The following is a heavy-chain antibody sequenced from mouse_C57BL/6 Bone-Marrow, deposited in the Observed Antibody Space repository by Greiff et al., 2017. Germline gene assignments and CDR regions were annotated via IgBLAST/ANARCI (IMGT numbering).Heavy chain of an antibody. CDR3: ARRLGPLWYAMDY. J-gene: IGHJ4*01. V-gene: IGHV1-55*01. Sequence: VQLQQPGAELVTPGASVKMSCKASGYTFTSYWITWVKQRPGQGLEWIGDIYPGSGSTNYNEKFKSKATLTVDTSSSTAYMQLSSLTSEDSAVYYCARRLGPLWYAMDYWGQGTAVTVSS. CDR1: GYTFTSYW. D-gene: IGHD4-1*01. CDR2: IYPGSGST.